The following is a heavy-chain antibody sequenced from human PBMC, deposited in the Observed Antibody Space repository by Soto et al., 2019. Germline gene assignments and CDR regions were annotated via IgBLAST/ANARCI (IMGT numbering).Heavy chain of an antibody. J-gene: IGHJ5*02. CDR3: ARLRRDGSGFPDL. D-gene: IGHD3-22*01. CDR1: GGSISRPGYY. Sequence: QMQLQESGPGLVKPSQTLSLICSVSGGSISRPGYYWAWIRQHPARGLEWIGSISYSGNSNHNPCLQSRLSLSVDTSQNCCSLRLYSVAAAVTPVYYCARLRRDGSGFPDLWGKGARVTVSS. CDR2: ISYSGNS. V-gene: IGHV4-31*03.